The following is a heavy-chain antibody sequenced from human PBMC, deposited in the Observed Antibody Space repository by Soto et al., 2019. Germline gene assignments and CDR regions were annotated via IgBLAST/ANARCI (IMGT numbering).Heavy chain of an antibody. V-gene: IGHV1-69*02. J-gene: IGHJ4*02. CDR3: AASYGSGYRAFDY. CDR2: INPIVSMS. D-gene: IGHD3-10*01. CDR1: GDTFSFYT. Sequence: QVQLVQSGTEVKKPGSSVKVSCKASGDTFSFYTINWVRQAPGLGLEWVGRINPIVSMSNYAQKFQGRVSXTXEQXTSKAYLELRSLSSDDTAMYFCAASYGSGYRAFDYWGQGALVTVSS.